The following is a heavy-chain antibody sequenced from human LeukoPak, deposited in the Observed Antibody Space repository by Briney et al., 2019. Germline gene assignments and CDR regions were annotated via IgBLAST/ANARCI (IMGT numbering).Heavy chain of an antibody. CDR2: ISYDGSNK. Sequence: GGSLRLSCAASGFTFSSYAMHWVRRAPGKGLEWVAVISYDGSNKYYTDSVRGRFTISRDNSKNTLYLQMNSLRVEDTAAYYCAKDHGYSGYDALDYWGQGTLVTVSS. CDR1: GFTFSSYA. D-gene: IGHD5-12*01. J-gene: IGHJ4*02. CDR3: AKDHGYSGYDALDY. V-gene: IGHV3-30-3*01.